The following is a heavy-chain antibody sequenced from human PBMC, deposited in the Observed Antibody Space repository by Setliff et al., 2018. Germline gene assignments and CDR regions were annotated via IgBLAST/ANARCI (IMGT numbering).Heavy chain of an antibody. D-gene: IGHD4-17*01. V-gene: IGHV1-69*10. Sequence: SVKVSCKASGDPFNAYGVSWVRQAPGQGLEWMGAIIPVLGMTDYAQKFQSRLTITADQSTTTVYMELSSLRFDNTALYYCARGPSPTVTPSRLIYFYHMDVWGTGTTVTVSS. J-gene: IGHJ6*03. CDR1: GDPFNAYG. CDR3: ARGPSPTVTPSRLIYFYHMDV. CDR2: IIPVLGMT.